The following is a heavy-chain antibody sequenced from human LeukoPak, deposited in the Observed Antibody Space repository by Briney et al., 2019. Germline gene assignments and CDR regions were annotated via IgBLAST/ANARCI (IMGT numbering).Heavy chain of an antibody. CDR1: GGSISSSSYY. Sequence: SETLSLTCTVSGGSISSSSYYWGWIRQPPGKGLEGIGSIYYIGSTYYNPSLKIRVTISVDTSKNQFSLKLSSVTAADTAVYYCARVKGLIGPVDYWGQGTLVTVSS. V-gene: IGHV4-39*07. CDR3: ARVKGLIGPVDY. CDR2: IYYIGST. J-gene: IGHJ4*02. D-gene: IGHD2-21*01.